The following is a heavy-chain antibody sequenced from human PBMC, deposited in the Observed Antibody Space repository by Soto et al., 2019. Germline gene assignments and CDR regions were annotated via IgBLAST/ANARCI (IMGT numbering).Heavy chain of an antibody. CDR3: AREDVFDR. CDR2: IYSSGNA. J-gene: IGHJ3*01. CDR1: GDSISGYY. Sequence: QVQLQESGPGLVKPSETVSLICTVSGDSISGYYWSWIRQPAGKGLEWIGRIYSSGNANYNPSLTSRVSMSVDMSKNQFSLKATSVPAAEAAMYYCAREDVFDRWGQGTKVAVSS. V-gene: IGHV4-4*07.